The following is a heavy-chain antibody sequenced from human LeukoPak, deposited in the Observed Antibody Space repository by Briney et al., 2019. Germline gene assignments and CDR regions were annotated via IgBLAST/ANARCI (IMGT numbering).Heavy chain of an antibody. Sequence: GGSLRLSCAASGFTFSSYAMSWVRQAPGKGLEWVANIKQDGSEKYYVDSVKGRFTISRDNAKNSLYLQMNSLRAEDTAVYYCARDPDTYYYDSSDYWGQGTLVTVSS. CDR2: IKQDGSEK. CDR1: GFTFSSYA. CDR3: ARDPDTYYYDSSDY. J-gene: IGHJ4*02. V-gene: IGHV3-7*01. D-gene: IGHD3-22*01.